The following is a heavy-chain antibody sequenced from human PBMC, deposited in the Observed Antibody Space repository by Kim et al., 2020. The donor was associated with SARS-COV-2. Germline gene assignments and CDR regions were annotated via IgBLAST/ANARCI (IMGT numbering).Heavy chain of an antibody. V-gene: IGHV3-74*03. Sequence: GGSLRLSCGASGFSFSSYWMHWVRQAPGKGLEWVSRINNDGTTIKYADSAKGRFTISRDNAKNALYLQMNGLRAEDTAVYYCARGNDYAMDVWGQGTTVTVSS. CDR1: GFSFSSYW. CDR3: ARGNDYAMDV. J-gene: IGHJ6*02. CDR2: INNDGTTI. D-gene: IGHD1-1*01.